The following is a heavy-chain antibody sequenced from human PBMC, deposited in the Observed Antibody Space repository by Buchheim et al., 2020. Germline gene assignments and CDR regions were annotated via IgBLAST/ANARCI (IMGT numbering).Heavy chain of an antibody. Sequence: QVQLVESGGGVVQPGRSLRLSCAASGFTFSSYAMHWVRQAPGKGLEWVAVISYDGSNKYYADSVKGRFTISRDNSKNTLYLQMNSLRAEDTAVYYCAKGSGYSYGYGYYYGMDVWGQGTT. V-gene: IGHV3-30-3*01. CDR2: ISYDGSNK. CDR3: AKGSGYSYGYGYYYGMDV. J-gene: IGHJ6*02. CDR1: GFTFSSYA. D-gene: IGHD5-18*01.